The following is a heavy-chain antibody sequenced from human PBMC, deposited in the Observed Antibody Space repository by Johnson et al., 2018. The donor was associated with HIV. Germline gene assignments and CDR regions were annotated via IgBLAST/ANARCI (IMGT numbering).Heavy chain of an antibody. CDR3: ARGPPVQWELRGNAFDI. V-gene: IGHV3-20*04. CDR2: INWNGGST. Sequence: VQLVESGGGVVRPGGSLRLSCAASGFTFDDYGMSWVRQAPGKGLEWVSGINWNGGSTGYADSVKGRFTISRDNAKNSLYLQMNSLRAGDTAVYYCARGPPVQWELRGNAFDIWGQGTMVTVSS. D-gene: IGHD1-26*01. J-gene: IGHJ3*02. CDR1: GFTFDDYG.